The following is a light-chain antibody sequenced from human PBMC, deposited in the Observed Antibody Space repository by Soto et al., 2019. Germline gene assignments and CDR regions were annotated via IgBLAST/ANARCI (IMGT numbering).Light chain of an antibody. J-gene: IGLJ1*01. Sequence: QSVLTQPASVSGSPGQSITISCTGTSSDVGGYNYVSWYQQHPGKAPKLMIYDVSKRPSGVSNRFSGSKSGNTASLTVSGLQAEYEADYYCSSLAGNNNHYVFGTGTKVTVL. CDR2: DVS. CDR3: SSLAGNNNHYV. CDR1: SSDVGGYNY. V-gene: IGLV2-14*01.